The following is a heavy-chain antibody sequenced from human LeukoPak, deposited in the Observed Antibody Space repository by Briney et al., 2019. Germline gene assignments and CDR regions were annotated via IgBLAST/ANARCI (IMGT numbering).Heavy chain of an antibody. CDR1: GGSFSSYY. V-gene: IGHV4-34*01. D-gene: IGHD2-2*01. J-gene: IGHJ5*02. CDR2: INHSGST. CDR3: ARGYCSSTSCFRGRGNRLNWFDP. Sequence: PSETLSLTCAVYGGSFSSYYWSWIRQPPGKGLEWIGEINHSGSTNYNPSLKSRVTISVDTSKNQFSLKLRSVTAADTAVYYCARGYCSSTSCFRGRGNRLNWFDPWGQGTLVTVSS.